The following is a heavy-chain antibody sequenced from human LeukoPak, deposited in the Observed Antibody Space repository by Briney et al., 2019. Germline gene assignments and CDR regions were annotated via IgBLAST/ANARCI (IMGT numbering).Heavy chain of an antibody. D-gene: IGHD3-22*01. J-gene: IGHJ4*02. CDR1: GYTFTSYD. V-gene: IGHV1-8*01. Sequence: ASVKVSCKASGYTFTSYDINWVRQATGQGLEWMGWMNPNSGNTGYAQKFQGRVTMTRNTSISTAYMELSSLRSEDTAVYYCARVLYDSSGYYYVWDYWGQGTLVTVSS. CDR3: ARVLYDSSGYYYVWDY. CDR2: MNPNSGNT.